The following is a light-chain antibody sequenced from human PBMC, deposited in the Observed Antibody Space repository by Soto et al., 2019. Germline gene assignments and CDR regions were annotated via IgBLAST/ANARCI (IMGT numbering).Light chain of an antibody. Sequence: DIQMTQSPSSLSASVGDRVTITCRASQDISNYLAWYQQKPGKVPKVLIFAASTLQSGVPSRFSGGGSGTAFTLTISSLQPEDGATYYCQKYNGAPLTFGGGTKVEIK. CDR3: QKYNGAPLT. V-gene: IGKV1-27*01. CDR2: AAS. CDR1: QDISNY. J-gene: IGKJ4*01.